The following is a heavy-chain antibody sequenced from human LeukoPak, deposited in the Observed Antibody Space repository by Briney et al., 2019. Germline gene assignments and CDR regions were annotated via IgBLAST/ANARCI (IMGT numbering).Heavy chain of an antibody. CDR2: IYSGGST. D-gene: IGHD1-26*01. J-gene: IGHJ4*02. CDR1: GFTVSTNY. CDR3: ARGSGSYYWFDY. V-gene: IGHV3-66*01. Sequence: GGSLRLSCAASGFTVSTNYMSWVRQAPGKGLEWVSVIYSGGSTYYADSVKGRFTISRDISENTLYLQMNSLRAEDTAVYYCARGSGSYYWFDYWGQGTLVTVSS.